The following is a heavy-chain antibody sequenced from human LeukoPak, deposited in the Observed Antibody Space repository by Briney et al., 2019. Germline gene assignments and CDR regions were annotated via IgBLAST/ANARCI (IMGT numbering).Heavy chain of an antibody. CDR1: GGSISSGSYY. D-gene: IGHD7-27*01. CDR3: ASSLGY. CDR2: ISTSGSP. J-gene: IGHJ4*02. V-gene: IGHV4-61*02. Sequence: TLSLTCTVSGGSISSGSYYWSWIRQPAGKGLEWIGRISTSGSPNSNTSLKSRVTLSEGTSTNNSSLRLSSVTAPDTAVYYCASSLGYWGQGTMVAVSS.